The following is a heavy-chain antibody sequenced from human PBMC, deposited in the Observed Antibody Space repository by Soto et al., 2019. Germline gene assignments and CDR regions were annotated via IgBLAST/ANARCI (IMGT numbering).Heavy chain of an antibody. J-gene: IGHJ3*02. D-gene: IGHD5-18*01. CDR3: ARLIANTAMAYAFDI. CDR1: GFTVSSNY. V-gene: IGHV3-53*01. CDR2: IYSGGST. Sequence: PGGSLRLSCAASGFTVSSNYMSWVRQAPGKGLEWVSVIYSGGSTYYADSVKGRFTISRDNSKNTLYLQMNSLRAEDTAVYYCARLIANTAMAYAFDIWGQGTMVTVSS.